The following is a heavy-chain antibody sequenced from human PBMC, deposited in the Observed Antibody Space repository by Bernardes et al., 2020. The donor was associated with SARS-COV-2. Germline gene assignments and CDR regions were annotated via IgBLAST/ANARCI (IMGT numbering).Heavy chain of an antibody. CDR2: IGTAGDT. D-gene: IGHD4-17*01. Sequence: GGSLRLSCAASGFTFSSYDMHWVRQATGKGLDWVSAIGTAGDTYYPGSVKGRFTISRENAKNSLYLQMNSLRAGDPAVYYCARADYGGSVYYYYGMDVWGQGTTVTVS. CDR1: GFTFSSYD. CDR3: ARADYGGSVYYYYGMDV. J-gene: IGHJ6*02. V-gene: IGHV3-13*01.